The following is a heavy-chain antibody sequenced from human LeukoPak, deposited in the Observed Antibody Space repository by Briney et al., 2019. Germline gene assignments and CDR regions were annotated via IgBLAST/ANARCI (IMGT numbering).Heavy chain of an antibody. CDR3: AKDRCSGYSCYSPNL. Sequence: GGSLRLSCAASGFTFSSYSMNWVRQAPGTGLEWVSSISSTGSYIYYTDSMKGRFTISRDDAKNSLYLQMNSLRAEDTAVYYCAKDRCSGYSCYSPNLWGQGTLVTVSS. J-gene: IGHJ5*02. CDR1: GFTFSSYS. D-gene: IGHD2-15*01. V-gene: IGHV3-21*01. CDR2: ISSTGSYI.